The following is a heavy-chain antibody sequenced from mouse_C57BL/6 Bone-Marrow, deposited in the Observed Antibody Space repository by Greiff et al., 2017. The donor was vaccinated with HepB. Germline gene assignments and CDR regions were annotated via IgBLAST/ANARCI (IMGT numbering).Heavy chain of an antibody. V-gene: IGHV1-5*01. CDR2: IYPGNSDT. CDR3: VSPYVSSPFAY. Sequence: VQLQQSGTVLARPGASVKMSCKTSGYTFTSYWMHWVKQRPGQGLEWIGSIYPGNSDTSYNQKFKGKAKLTAVTSASTAYMALSSLTNEDSAVYYCVSPYVSSPFAYWGQGTLVTVSA. J-gene: IGHJ3*01. D-gene: IGHD1-1*01. CDR1: GYTFTSYW.